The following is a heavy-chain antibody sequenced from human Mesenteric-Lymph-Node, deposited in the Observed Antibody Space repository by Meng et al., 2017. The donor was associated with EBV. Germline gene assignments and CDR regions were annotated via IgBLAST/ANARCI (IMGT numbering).Heavy chain of an antibody. CDR1: GDSVSSNSVG. CDR3: ARAVAGKGTYDS. V-gene: IGHV6-1*01. J-gene: IGHJ4*02. CDR2: TYYRSKWYN. D-gene: IGHD6-19*01. Sequence: QVHLHQSGPGLVKPSQTLSLTCAISGDSVSSNSVGWAWIRQSPSRGLEWLGRTYYRSKWYNDYALSVESRITMNPDTSKNQFSLQLNSVTPDDTALYYCARAVAGKGTYDSWGQGTLVTVSS.